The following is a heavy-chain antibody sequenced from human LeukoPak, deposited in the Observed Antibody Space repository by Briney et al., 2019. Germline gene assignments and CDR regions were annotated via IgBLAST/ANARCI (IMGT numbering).Heavy chain of an antibody. CDR3: ARQSVVAAAGRLGGYYYGMDV. J-gene: IGHJ6*02. CDR2: IFLGDSDT. D-gene: IGHD6-13*01. CDR1: GYRFTNYW. Sequence: GESLKISCQGSGYRFTNYWIGWVRQMPGKGLEWMGIIFLGDSDTRYSPSFQGQVTISADKSISTAYLQWSSLKASDTAIYYCARQSVVAAAGRLGGYYYGMDVWGQGTTVTVSS. V-gene: IGHV5-51*01.